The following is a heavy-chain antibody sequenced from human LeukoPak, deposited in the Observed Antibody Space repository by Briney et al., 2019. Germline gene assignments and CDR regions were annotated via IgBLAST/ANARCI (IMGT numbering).Heavy chain of an antibody. CDR1: GGSFSGYC. CDR3: AGGIGETSMRFDY. D-gene: IGHD3-10*01. Sequence: SETLSLTCAVYGGSFSGYCWSWIRQPPGKGLECIGEINHSGSTNYNPSLKSRVTISVDTSKNQFSLNLSSVTAADTAVYYCAGGIGETSMRFDYWGQGTLVTVSS. V-gene: IGHV4-34*01. J-gene: IGHJ4*02. CDR2: INHSGST.